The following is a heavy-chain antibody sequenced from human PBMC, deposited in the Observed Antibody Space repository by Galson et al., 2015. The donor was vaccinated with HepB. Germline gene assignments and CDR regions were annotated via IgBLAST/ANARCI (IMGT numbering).Heavy chain of an antibody. CDR2: ISAYNGDT. CDR3: ARAGGSVEY. CDR1: GYTFTSYA. J-gene: IGHJ4*02. V-gene: IGHV1-18*01. D-gene: IGHD3-16*01. Sequence: SVKVSCKASGYTFTSYAITWVRQAPGQGLEWVGWISAYNGDTNYAQKFLDRVTMTTDTSTRTAYMELTSLISDGTAVYYCARAGGSVEYWGQGTLVTVSS.